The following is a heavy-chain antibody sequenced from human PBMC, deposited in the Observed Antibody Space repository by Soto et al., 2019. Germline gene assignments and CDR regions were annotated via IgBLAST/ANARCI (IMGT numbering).Heavy chain of an antibody. D-gene: IGHD3-10*01. Sequence: QVQFVQCGAEVKRPGSSVKVSCKASSDTFNFYSINWVRQAPGLGLEWMGRVNPIVSMANYAQKFQSRVMMTAVKSTSTAYMELSSLRSEDTAIYYCASSYGSGYRAFDYWGQGALVTVSS. CDR1: SDTFNFYS. V-gene: IGHV1-69*02. CDR2: VNPIVSMA. J-gene: IGHJ4*02. CDR3: ASSYGSGYRAFDY.